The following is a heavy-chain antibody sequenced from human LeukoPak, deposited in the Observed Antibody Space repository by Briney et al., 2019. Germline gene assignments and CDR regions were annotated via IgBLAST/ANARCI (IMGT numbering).Heavy chain of an antibody. J-gene: IGHJ4*02. CDR3: ARPLRGNSAFDY. CDR2: IIPIFGTA. D-gene: IGHD4-23*01. CDR1: GGTFSSYA. V-gene: IGHV1-69*13. Sequence: SVKVSCTASGGTFSSYAISWVRQAPGQGLEWMGGIIPIFGTANYAQKFQGRVTITADESTSTAYMELSSLRSEDTAVYYCARPLRGNSAFDYWGQGTLVTVSS.